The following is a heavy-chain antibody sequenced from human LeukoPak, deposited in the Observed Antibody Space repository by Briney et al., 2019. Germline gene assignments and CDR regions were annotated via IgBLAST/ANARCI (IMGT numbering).Heavy chain of an antibody. V-gene: IGHV3-7*03. D-gene: IGHD1-14*01. CDR2: IRQDESER. Sequence: EGSLRLSCEGSGFSFSSYWMTWVRQLPGKGPEWVANIRQDESERYFADSVKGRFTISRDNAKKSVYLHMSSLRAEDTAVYYCATFSGAHHKTFDYWGQGTLVTVSS. CDR3: ATFSGAHHKTFDY. J-gene: IGHJ4*02. CDR1: GFSFSSYW.